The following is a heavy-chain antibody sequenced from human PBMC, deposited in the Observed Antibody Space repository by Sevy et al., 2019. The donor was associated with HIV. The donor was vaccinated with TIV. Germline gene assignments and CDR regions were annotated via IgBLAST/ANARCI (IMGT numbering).Heavy chain of an antibody. CDR2: ISAYNGNT. Sequence: ASVKVSCKASGYTFTSYGISWVRQAPGQGLEWMGWISAYNGNTNYAQKLQGRVTMTTDTSTSTAYMELRSPRSDDTAVYYCAGLCDYACQTTHYYYYYGMDVWGQGTTVTVSS. CDR1: GYTFTSYG. J-gene: IGHJ6*02. D-gene: IGHD4-17*01. V-gene: IGHV1-18*01. CDR3: AGLCDYACQTTHYYYYYGMDV.